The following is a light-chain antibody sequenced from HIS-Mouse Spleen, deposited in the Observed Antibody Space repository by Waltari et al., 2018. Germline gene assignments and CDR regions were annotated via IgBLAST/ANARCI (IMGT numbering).Light chain of an antibody. Sequence: SYELTQPLSVSVALGQTARITCGGNNIGSQNVQWYQQKPGQAPVLVIYRDSNRPSGIPERFSGSNSGNTATLTISRAQAGDEADYYCQVWDSSTVVFGGGTKLTVL. CDR2: RDS. V-gene: IGLV3-9*01. CDR1: NIGSQN. CDR3: QVWDSSTVV. J-gene: IGLJ2*01.